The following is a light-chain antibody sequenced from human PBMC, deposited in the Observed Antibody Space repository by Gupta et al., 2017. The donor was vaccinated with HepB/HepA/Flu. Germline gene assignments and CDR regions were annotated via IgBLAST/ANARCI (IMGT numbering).Light chain of an antibody. V-gene: IGLV2-14*03. CDR1: SSDVGAYNF. CDR3: SSYTISNTYV. Sequence: QSALTQPASVSGSPGQSLTLSCTGTSSDVGAYNFVSWFQQDPGKAPKLIICDVDNRPSGVSNRFSGSKSGNTASLTISGLQAEDEADYYCSSYTISNTYVFGTGTKVTVL. CDR2: DVD. J-gene: IGLJ1*01.